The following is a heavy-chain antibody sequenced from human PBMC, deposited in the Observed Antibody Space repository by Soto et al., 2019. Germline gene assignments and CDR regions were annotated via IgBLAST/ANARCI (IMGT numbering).Heavy chain of an antibody. V-gene: IGHV3-30*18. D-gene: IGHD3-22*01. CDR2: ISYEGSKK. J-gene: IGHJ4*02. Sequence: QVQLVESGGGVVQPGRSLRLSCAVSGFTFSGFGMHWVRQAPGKGLECEAVISYEGSKKSYADSVKGRFTISRDNSKNTLSLQMNSLRADDTAVYHCAKGDSSGYIPDPIDSWGQGTLVTVSS. CDR3: AKGDSSGYIPDPIDS. CDR1: GFTFSGFG.